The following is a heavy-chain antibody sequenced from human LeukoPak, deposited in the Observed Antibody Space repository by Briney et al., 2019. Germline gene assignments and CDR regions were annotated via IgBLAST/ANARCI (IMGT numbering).Heavy chain of an antibody. D-gene: IGHD1-26*01. CDR2: ISNDGSNK. CDR1: GFTFSSYA. V-gene: IGHV3-30*04. J-gene: IGHJ6*03. Sequence: PGGSLRLSCAASGFTFSSYAMHWVRQAPGKGLEWVAVISNDGSNKYYADSVKSRFTISRDNSKNTLYLQMNSLRGEDTAVYYCAKDGDTMSGTYYYDMDVWGKGTTVTIS. CDR3: AKDGDTMSGTYYYDMDV.